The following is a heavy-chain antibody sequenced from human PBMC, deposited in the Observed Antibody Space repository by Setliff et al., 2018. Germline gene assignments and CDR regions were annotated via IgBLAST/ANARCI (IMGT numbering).Heavy chain of an antibody. CDR3: AREDDYNTDDY. D-gene: IGHD4-4*01. CDR2: INPHASEK. CDR1: GASFSGTY. J-gene: IGHJ4*02. Sequence: PSETLSLTCAVYGASFSGTYCSWIRQAPGKGLEWLASINPHASEKYYMDSVKGRFTISRDNAKNSLYLQMNSLRAEDTAVYYCAREDDYNTDDYWGQGTLVTVSS. V-gene: IGHV3-7*01.